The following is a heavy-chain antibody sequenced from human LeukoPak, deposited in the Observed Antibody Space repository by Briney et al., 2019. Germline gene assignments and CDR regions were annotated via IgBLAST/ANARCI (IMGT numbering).Heavy chain of an antibody. CDR2: IYYSGST. D-gene: IGHD3-22*01. CDR1: GGSVSSGSYY. CDR3: ASPRSYYDSSGYYIS. J-gene: IGHJ5*02. Sequence: PSETLSLTCTVSGGSVSSGSYYWSWIRQPPGKGLEWIGYIYYSGSTNYNPSLKSRVTISVDTSKNQFSLKLSSVTAADTAVYYCASPRSYYDSSGYYISWGQGTLVTVS. V-gene: IGHV4-61*01.